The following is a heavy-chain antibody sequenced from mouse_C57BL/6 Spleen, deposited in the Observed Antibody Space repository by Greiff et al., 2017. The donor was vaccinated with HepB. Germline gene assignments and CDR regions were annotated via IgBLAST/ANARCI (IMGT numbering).Heavy chain of an antibody. CDR3: ARTVVATDYFDY. CDR1: GYTFTSYW. D-gene: IGHD1-1*01. J-gene: IGHJ2*01. Sequence: QVQLQQPGAELVKPGASVKMSCKASGYTFTSYWITWVKQRPGQGLEWIGDIYPGSGSTNYNEKFKSKATLTVDTSSSTAYMQLSSLTSEDSAVYYCARTVVATDYFDYWGQGTTLTGSS. V-gene: IGHV1-55*01. CDR2: IYPGSGST.